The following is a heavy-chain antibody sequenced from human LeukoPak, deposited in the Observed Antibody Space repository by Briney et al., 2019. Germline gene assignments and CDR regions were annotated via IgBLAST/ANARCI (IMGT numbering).Heavy chain of an antibody. CDR2: IRDDGSNK. Sequence: GGSLRLSCAASGFTFSSYGMHWVRQAPGKGLEWVAFIRDDGSNKYYADSVKGRFTIYRDNSKNTLYVQMNSLRAEDTAVYYCAKDLYGSGPNVVYWGQGTLVTVSS. D-gene: IGHD3-10*01. CDR1: GFTFSSYG. V-gene: IGHV3-30*02. J-gene: IGHJ4*02. CDR3: AKDLYGSGPNVVY.